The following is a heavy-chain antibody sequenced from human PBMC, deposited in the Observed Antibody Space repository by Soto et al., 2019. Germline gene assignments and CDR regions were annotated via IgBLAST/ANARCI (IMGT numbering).Heavy chain of an antibody. Sequence: QVQLQESGPGLVKPSQPLYLPCTVSGGSISSGGDYWSWIRQHPGKDLEWIGYIYYSGSTDYNPSLKRRVTIAVDTSKNQFSLKLSSVTAADTAVYYCAREGGIVGATAADYWGLGTLVTVSS. D-gene: IGHD1-26*01. CDR1: GGSISSGGDY. J-gene: IGHJ4*02. V-gene: IGHV4-31*03. CDR2: IYYSGST. CDR3: AREGGIVGATAADY.